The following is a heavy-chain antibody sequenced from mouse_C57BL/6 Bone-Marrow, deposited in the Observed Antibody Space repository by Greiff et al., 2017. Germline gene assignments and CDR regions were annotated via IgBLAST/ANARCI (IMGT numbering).Heavy chain of an antibody. V-gene: IGHV1-63*01. D-gene: IGHD2-12*01. CDR2: IYPGGGYT. CDR1: GYTFTNYW. J-gene: IGHJ2*01. Sequence: VQLQQSGAELVRPGTSVKMSCKASGYTFTNYWIGWAKQRPGHGLEWIGDIYPGGGYTNYNEKFKGKATLTADKSSSTAYMQFSSLTSEDSAIYYCARYRLNYFDYWGQGTTRTVSS. CDR3: ARYRLNYFDY.